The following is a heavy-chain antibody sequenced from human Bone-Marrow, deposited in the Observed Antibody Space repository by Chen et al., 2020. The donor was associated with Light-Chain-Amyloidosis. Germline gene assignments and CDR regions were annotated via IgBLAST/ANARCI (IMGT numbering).Heavy chain of an antibody. CDR2: IYPDDSDA. D-gene: IGHD5-12*01. J-gene: IGHJ4*02. V-gene: IGHV5-51*01. CDR3: ARRRDGYNFDY. Sequence: EVQLEQSGPEVKKPGEDMKISCKGAGYTFPNYWIGWVRQMPGKGLEWMGVIYPDDSDARYSPSFEGQVTISADKSITTAYLQWRSLKASDTAMYYCARRRDGYNFDYWGQGTLVTVSS. CDR1: GYTFPNYW.